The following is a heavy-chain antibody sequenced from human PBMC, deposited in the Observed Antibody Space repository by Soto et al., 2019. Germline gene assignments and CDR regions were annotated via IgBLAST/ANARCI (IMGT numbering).Heavy chain of an antibody. CDR1: GFTFSSYS. Sequence: GGSLRLSCAASGFTFSSYSMNWVRQAPGKGLEWVSSISSSSSYIYYADSVKGRFTISRDNAKNSLYLQMNSLRAEDTAVYYCARDQDYRNCFDPWGQGTLVTVSS. V-gene: IGHV3-21*01. D-gene: IGHD4-4*01. CDR2: ISSSSSYI. CDR3: ARDQDYRNCFDP. J-gene: IGHJ5*02.